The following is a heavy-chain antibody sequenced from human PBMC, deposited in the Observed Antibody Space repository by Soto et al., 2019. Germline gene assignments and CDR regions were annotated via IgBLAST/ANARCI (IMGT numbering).Heavy chain of an antibody. CDR2: INPEGSAE. CDR1: GFTFSSSW. CDR3: ARHGVWCFDF. J-gene: IGHJ4*02. V-gene: IGHV3-7*02. Sequence: EMQLVESGGALVQPGGSLRLSCAASGFTFSSSWMAWVRQAPGKGLEWVANINPEGSAEYYVDSVKGRFTISRDNAKNSLYLQMNSLGVEDTALYYCARHGVWCFDFWGQGTLVSISS. D-gene: IGHD2-8*02.